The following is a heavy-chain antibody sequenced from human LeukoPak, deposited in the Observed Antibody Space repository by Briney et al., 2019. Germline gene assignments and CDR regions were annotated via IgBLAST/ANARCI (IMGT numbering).Heavy chain of an antibody. CDR3: AGDAADIVVVPAAMVYGMDV. Sequence: PGGSLRLSCAASGFTFSSYSMNWVRQAPGKGLEWVSSISSSSSYIYYADSVKGRFTISRDNAKNSLYLQMNSLRAEDTAVYYCAGDAADIVVVPAAMVYGMDVWGQGTTVTVSS. CDR2: ISSSSSYI. V-gene: IGHV3-21*01. CDR1: GFTFSSYS. D-gene: IGHD2-2*01. J-gene: IGHJ6*02.